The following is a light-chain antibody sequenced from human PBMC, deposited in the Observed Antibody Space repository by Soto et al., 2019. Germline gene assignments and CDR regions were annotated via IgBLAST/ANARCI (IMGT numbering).Light chain of an antibody. V-gene: IGKV3-15*01. J-gene: IGKJ1*01. Sequence: EIVMTQSPTTLSVSPGERVTLSCTASQSLSTHLAWYQQKPGQAPRLLICGASTRATGVPARFSGSGSGTEFTLTISGLQSEDFAVYYCQQYNDWPRTFGQGTKVEIK. CDR1: QSLSTH. CDR2: GAS. CDR3: QQYNDWPRT.